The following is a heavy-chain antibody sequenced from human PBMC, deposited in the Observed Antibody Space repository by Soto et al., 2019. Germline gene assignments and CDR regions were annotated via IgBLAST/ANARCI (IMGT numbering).Heavy chain of an antibody. Sequence: EVQLLESGGDLVQPGGSLRLSCVASGITFGSRAMSWVRQAPGEGLEWVSTISGSGGSTWYADSVKGRFTISRDNSKDTLYLQMNSLGAEDTALYYCAKLMIAVGATSAFDMWGQGTLVTVSS. D-gene: IGHD1-26*01. V-gene: IGHV3-23*01. CDR2: ISGSGGST. J-gene: IGHJ3*02. CDR1: GITFGSRA. CDR3: AKLMIAVGATSAFDM.